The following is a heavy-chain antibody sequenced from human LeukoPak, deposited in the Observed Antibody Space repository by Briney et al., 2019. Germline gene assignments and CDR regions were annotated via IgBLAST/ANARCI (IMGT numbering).Heavy chain of an antibody. D-gene: IGHD1-7*01. Sequence: SETLSLTCTVSGGSISSGAYYWSWIRQRPGKGLEWIGYIYYSGSTYYNPSLKSRVTISVDMSKNQFSLNLNSVIDADTAVYYCARVELWPTAHFDYWGQGTLVTVSS. CDR2: IYYSGST. CDR1: GGSISSGAYY. CDR3: ARVELWPTAHFDY. V-gene: IGHV4-31*03. J-gene: IGHJ4*02.